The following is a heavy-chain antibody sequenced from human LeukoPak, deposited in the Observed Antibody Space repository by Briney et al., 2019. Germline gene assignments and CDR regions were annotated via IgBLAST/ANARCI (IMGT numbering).Heavy chain of an antibody. CDR3: ARDRGIAVAGTGFDC. CDR2: IYYSGST. J-gene: IGHJ4*02. Sequence: PSETLSLTCTVSGGSISSYYWSWIRQPPGKGLEWIGYIYYSGSTNYNPSLKSRVTISVDTSKNQFSLKLSSVTAADTAVYYCARDRGIAVAGTGFDCWGQGTLVTVSS. CDR1: GGSISSYY. D-gene: IGHD6-19*01. V-gene: IGHV4-59*01.